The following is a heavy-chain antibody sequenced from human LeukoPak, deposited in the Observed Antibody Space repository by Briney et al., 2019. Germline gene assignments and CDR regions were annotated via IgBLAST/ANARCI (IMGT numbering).Heavy chain of an antibody. CDR2: INDSGGST. V-gene: IGHV3-23*01. J-gene: IGHJ4*02. Sequence: PGGSLRLSCAASGFTFSSYAMSWVRQAPGQGLEWVSAINDSGGSTYYADSVKGRFTISRDNSKNTLDLQMNSLRAEDTAVYYCASSVVVIRFFDYWGQGTLVTVSS. D-gene: IGHD3-22*01. CDR1: GFTFSSYA. CDR3: ASSVVVIRFFDY.